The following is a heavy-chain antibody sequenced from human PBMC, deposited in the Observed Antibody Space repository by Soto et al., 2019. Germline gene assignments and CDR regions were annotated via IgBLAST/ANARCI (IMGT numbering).Heavy chain of an antibody. CDR2: INPYNGNT. D-gene: IGHD6-13*01. V-gene: IGHV1-18*01. Sequence: QVQLVQSGAEVKKPGASVKVSCKASGYTFTSYGITWVRQAPGQGLEWMGWINPYNGNTNYAQKLQGRVTMTTYTXTSTAYXXXXXXXXXXTAVYYCARTDSRPQDFDYWGQGTLVSVSS. CDR3: ARTDSRPQDFDY. J-gene: IGHJ4*02. CDR1: GYTFTSYG.